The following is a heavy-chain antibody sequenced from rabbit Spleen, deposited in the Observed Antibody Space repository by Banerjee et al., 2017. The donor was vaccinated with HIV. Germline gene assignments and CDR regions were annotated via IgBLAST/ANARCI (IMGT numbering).Heavy chain of an antibody. J-gene: IGHJ4*01. CDR3: ARDLENYAGSNYLDL. V-gene: IGHV1S43*01. Sequence: QSLEESGGDLVKPGTSLTLTCKASGFSFNGNLYICWVRQAPGKGLEWIGIIDVGEGNTDYASWVNGRFTISQSTSLNTVDLKMTSLTDADTATYFCARDLENYAGSNYLDLWGPGTLVTVS. CDR2: IDVGEGNT. D-gene: IGHD8-1*01. CDR1: GFSFNGNLY.